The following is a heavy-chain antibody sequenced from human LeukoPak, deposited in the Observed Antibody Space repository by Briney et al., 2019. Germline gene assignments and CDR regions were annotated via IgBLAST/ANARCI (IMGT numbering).Heavy chain of an antibody. Sequence: SVKVSCKASGGTFSSYAISWVRQAPGQGLEWMGRIIPILGIANYAQKFQGRVTMTEDTSTDTAYMELSSLRSEDTAVYYCATERVIPLYGDYDYFQHWGQGTLVTVSS. J-gene: IGHJ1*01. CDR2: IIPILGIA. D-gene: IGHD4-17*01. V-gene: IGHV1-69*04. CDR1: GGTFSSYA. CDR3: ATERVIPLYGDYDYFQH.